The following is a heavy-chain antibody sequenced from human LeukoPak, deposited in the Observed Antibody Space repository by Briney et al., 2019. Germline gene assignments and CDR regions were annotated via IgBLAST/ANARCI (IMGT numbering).Heavy chain of an antibody. Sequence: GASVKVSCKASGYTFTGYYMHWVRQAPGRGLEWMGWINPNSGGTNYAQKFQGRVTMTRDTSISTAYMELSRLRSDDTAVYYCARDGIVLDGYSYGYPDYWGQGTLVTVSS. D-gene: IGHD5-18*01. CDR3: ARDGIVLDGYSYGYPDY. J-gene: IGHJ4*02. V-gene: IGHV1-2*02. CDR1: GYTFTGYY. CDR2: INPNSGGT.